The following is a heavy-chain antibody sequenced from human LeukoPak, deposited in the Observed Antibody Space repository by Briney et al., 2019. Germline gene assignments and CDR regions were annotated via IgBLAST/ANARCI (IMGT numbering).Heavy chain of an antibody. V-gene: IGHV1-3*01. CDR1: GYTFTSYA. J-gene: IGHJ4*02. Sequence: GASVKVSCKASGYTFTSYAMHWVRQAPGQRLEWMGWINAGNGNTKYSQKFQGRVTITRDTSASIAYMELSSLRSEDTAVYYCARAPEQWLVRGVFFDYWGQGTLVTVSS. D-gene: IGHD6-19*01. CDR3: ARAPEQWLVRGVFFDY. CDR2: INAGNGNT.